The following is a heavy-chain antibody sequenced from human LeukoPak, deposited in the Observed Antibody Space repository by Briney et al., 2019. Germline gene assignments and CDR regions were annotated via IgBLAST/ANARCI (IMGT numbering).Heavy chain of an antibody. CDR2: ICVSGGST. V-gene: IGHV3-23*01. J-gene: IGHJ1*01. D-gene: IGHD1-26*01. Sequence: PGGSLRLSCAASGLTFSEYAMSWVRQVPGMGLEWVSTICVSGGSTNYADSVRGRFTISRDNYKNTLYLQINSLRADDTAVYYCAKGRVGTNGVLEHWGQGTLVSVSS. CDR1: GLTFSEYA. CDR3: AKGRVGTNGVLEH.